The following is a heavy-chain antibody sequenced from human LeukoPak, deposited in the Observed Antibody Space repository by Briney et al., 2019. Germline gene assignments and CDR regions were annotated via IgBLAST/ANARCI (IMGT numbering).Heavy chain of an antibody. J-gene: IGHJ1*01. Sequence: PGGALRLSCAASGVTVSNNRLSWVRQAPGMGLEWVPTIYSDGNTYYPDSVKGRFTISRDGSKNTLYLQLNSLRTEDTAIYYCVREREGSNSEHWGQGTLVTVSS. CDR2: IYSDGNT. CDR3: VREREGSNSEH. D-gene: IGHD1-26*01. V-gene: IGHV3-53*01. CDR1: GVTVSNNR.